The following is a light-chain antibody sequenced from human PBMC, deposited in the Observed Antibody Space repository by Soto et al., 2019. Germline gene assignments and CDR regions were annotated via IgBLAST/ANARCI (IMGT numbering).Light chain of an antibody. CDR1: SSNIGAGYY. J-gene: IGLJ3*02. Sequence: QAVVTQPPSVSGAPGQRVTISCTGSSSNIGAGYYVHWYQRFPGTAPKPLIYGNNNRPSGVPDRFSGSKSGTSASLAITGLQAEDEADYYCQSYDNSLSSWVFGGGTKLTVL. V-gene: IGLV1-40*01. CDR3: QSYDNSLSSWV. CDR2: GNN.